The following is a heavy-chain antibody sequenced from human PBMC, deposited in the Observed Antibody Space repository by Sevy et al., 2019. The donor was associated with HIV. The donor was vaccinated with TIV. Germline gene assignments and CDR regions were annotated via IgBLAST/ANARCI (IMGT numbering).Heavy chain of an antibody. J-gene: IGHJ5*02. CDR2: IYPGDSET. D-gene: IGHD4-4*01. CDR1: GYSFTSYW. CDR3: ARRSSSKGNWFDP. Sequence: GESLKISCKGSGYSFTSYWIGWVRQMPGKGLEWMGIIYPGDSETGYSPSFQGQVTISADKSISTAYLQWSSLKASDTAMYYCARRSSSKGNWFDPWGQGTLVTVSS. V-gene: IGHV5-51*01.